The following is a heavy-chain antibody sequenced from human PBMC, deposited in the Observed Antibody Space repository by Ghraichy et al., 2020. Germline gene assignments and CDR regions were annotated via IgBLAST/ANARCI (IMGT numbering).Heavy chain of an antibody. J-gene: IGHJ6*02. D-gene: IGHD6-19*01. CDR3: AKVGRSSGWYTDYYGMDV. V-gene: IGHV3-23*01. CDR1: GFTFYNYI. Sequence: GGSLRHSCAASGFTFYNYIITWVRQAPGKGLEWVSAISGTGGTTYYADSVKGRFTISRDNSKNTVYLQMNSLRAEDTAVYYCAKVGRSSGWYTDYYGMDVWGQGTTVTVSS. CDR2: ISGTGGTT.